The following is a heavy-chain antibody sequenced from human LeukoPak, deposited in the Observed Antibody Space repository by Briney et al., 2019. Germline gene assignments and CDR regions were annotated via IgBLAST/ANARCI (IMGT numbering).Heavy chain of an antibody. Sequence: SETQSLTCAVYGGSFSGYYWSWIRQPPGKGLEWIGEINHSGSTNYNPSLKSRVTISVDTSKNQFSLKLSSVTAADTAVYYCARAPGYCSSTSCRSPLDYWGQGTLVTVSS. CDR1: GGSFSGYY. CDR2: INHSGST. J-gene: IGHJ4*02. D-gene: IGHD2-2*01. CDR3: ARAPGYCSSTSCRSPLDY. V-gene: IGHV4-34*01.